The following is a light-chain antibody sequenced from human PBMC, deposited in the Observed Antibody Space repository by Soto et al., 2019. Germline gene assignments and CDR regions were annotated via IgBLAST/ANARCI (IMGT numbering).Light chain of an antibody. V-gene: IGLV2-14*01. CDR3: SSYTSSSNPYVV. CDR1: SSDVGGYNY. Sequence: QSALTQPASVSGSPGQSITISCTGTSSDVGGYNYVSWYQQHPGKAPKLMIYDVSNRPSGVSNRFSGSKSGNTASLTISGLQDEDEADYYCSSYTSSSNPYVVFGGGTKVTVL. CDR2: DVS. J-gene: IGLJ2*01.